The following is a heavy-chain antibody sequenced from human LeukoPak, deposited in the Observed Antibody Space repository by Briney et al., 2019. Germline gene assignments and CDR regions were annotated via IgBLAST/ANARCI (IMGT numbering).Heavy chain of an antibody. D-gene: IGHD4-23*01. CDR2: IYSGGST. V-gene: IGHV3-53*01. CDR3: ARSSGGNPYYYGMDV. J-gene: IGHJ6*02. CDR1: GFTVSSNY. Sequence: GGSLRLSRAASGFTVSSNYMSWVRQAPGKGLEWVSVIYSGGSTYYADSVKGRFTISRDNSKNTLYLQMNSLRAEDTAVYYCARSSGGNPYYYGMDVWGQGTTVTVSS.